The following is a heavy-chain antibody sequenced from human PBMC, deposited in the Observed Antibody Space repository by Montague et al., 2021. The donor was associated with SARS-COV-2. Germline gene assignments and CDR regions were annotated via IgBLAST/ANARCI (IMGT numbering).Heavy chain of an antibody. Sequence: SETLSLTCTVSGGSISTYYWNWIPQFPGKGLEWVGYIDYSGSTNYNPSLQSRVIISVDRSKIQFSLKLNSVTAADTAIYYCARLPYDNSYGMDVWGQGTTVTVSS. J-gene: IGHJ6*02. CDR1: GGSISTYY. D-gene: IGHD3-9*01. CDR3: ARLPYDNSYGMDV. V-gene: IGHV4-59*01. CDR2: IDYSGST.